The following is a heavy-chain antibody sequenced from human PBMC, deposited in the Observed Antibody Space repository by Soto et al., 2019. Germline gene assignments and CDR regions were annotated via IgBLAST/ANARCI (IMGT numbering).Heavy chain of an antibody. D-gene: IGHD2-2*01. Sequence: ASVKVSCKVSGYTLTELSMHWVRQAPGKGLEWMGGFDPEDDETIYAQKFQGRVTMTEDTSTDTAYMELSSLRSEDTAVYYCATSAVVPAAMDYYGMDVWGQGNTVAVSS. V-gene: IGHV1-24*01. CDR3: ATSAVVPAAMDYYGMDV. J-gene: IGHJ6*02. CDR1: GYTLTELS. CDR2: FDPEDDET.